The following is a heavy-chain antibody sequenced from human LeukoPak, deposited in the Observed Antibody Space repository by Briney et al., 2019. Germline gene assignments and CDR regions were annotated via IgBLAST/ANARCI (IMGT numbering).Heavy chain of an antibody. D-gene: IGHD1-26*01. Sequence: SGGSLRLSCAASGFSFSSYAMHWVRQAPGKGLEWVAVISYDGRNEYYADSVKGRFTISRDNSKNTLYLQMDSLRAEDTAVYYCASTHYRGGSQGYHWFDPWGQGTLVNGSS. V-gene: IGHV3-30*04. J-gene: IGHJ5*02. CDR3: ASTHYRGGSQGYHWFDP. CDR1: GFSFSSYA. CDR2: ISYDGRNE.